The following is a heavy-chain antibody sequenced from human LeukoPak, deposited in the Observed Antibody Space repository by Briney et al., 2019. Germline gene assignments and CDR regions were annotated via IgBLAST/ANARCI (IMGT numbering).Heavy chain of an antibody. J-gene: IGHJ4*02. D-gene: IGHD3-10*01. CDR2: MNPNSGNT. CDR1: GYSFTSYD. V-gene: IGHV1-8*03. Sequence: ASVKVSCKASGYSFTSYDINWVRQATGQGLEGRGWMNPNSGNTGYAQKVQGRVTITRNTSISTAYMELSSLRSDDTAVYYCATFLVVRGGINPIHFDYWGQGTLVTVSS. CDR3: ATFLVVRGGINPIHFDY.